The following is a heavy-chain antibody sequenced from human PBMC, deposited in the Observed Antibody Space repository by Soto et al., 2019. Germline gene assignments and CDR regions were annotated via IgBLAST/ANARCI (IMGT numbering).Heavy chain of an antibody. J-gene: IGHJ6*02. V-gene: IGHV3-30-3*01. CDR3: ARSPGYCSTTRCYGRDFAMDV. CDR2: ISFDGSTK. Sequence: QVQLVEFGGGVVQPGRSLRLSCAASRFTFSNYAMHWVRQAPGKGLQWVALISFDGSTKYYADSVKGRFTISRDNSKNTLYLQMNSLRAEDTAVYYCARSPGYCSTTRCYGRDFAMDVWGQWTTVTVSS. CDR1: RFTFSNYA. D-gene: IGHD2-2*01.